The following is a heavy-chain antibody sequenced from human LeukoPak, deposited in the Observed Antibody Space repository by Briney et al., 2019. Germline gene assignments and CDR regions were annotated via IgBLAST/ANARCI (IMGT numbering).Heavy chain of an antibody. J-gene: IGHJ4*02. CDR3: ARDPQDDYVWGSYRSSG. V-gene: IGHV3-48*02. CDR2: ISGSGGST. CDR1: GFTFSSYA. Sequence: GRSLRLSCAASGFTFSSYAMHWVRQAPGKGLEWVSAISGSGGSTYYADSVRGRFTISRDNAKNSLYLQMNSLRDEDTAVYYCARDPQDDYVWGSYRSSGWGQGTLVTVSS. D-gene: IGHD3-16*02.